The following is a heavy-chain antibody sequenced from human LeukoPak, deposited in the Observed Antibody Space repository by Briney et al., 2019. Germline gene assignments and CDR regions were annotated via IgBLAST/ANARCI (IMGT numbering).Heavy chain of an antibody. CDR1: GLTFSSSW. D-gene: IGHD6-6*01. Sequence: GGSLRLSCAVSGLTFSSSWMDWVRQAPGKGLEWVASINPDGNKRYSADSVKGRFTVSRDNAKNTVYLQMNNLRVDDTAMYYCVGTIASRGSEYWGQGALVTVSS. CDR3: VGTIASRGSEY. J-gene: IGHJ4*02. CDR2: INPDGNKR. V-gene: IGHV3-7*01.